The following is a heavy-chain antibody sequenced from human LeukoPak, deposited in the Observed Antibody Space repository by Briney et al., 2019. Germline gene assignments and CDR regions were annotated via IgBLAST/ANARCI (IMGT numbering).Heavy chain of an antibody. Sequence: PETPSRTCTVSGGSGGGGSYDWSWIRQGPWEGLKCIGDFHYSGSTNTNPSLKSRVTISINTSQNQLAVKLSSVSAADTAVYYCVRDRGGYSGYEYGFDYWGQGTLVSVSS. CDR2: FHYSGST. V-gene: IGHV4-61*01. CDR3: VRDRGGYSGYEYGFDY. J-gene: IGHJ4*02. CDR1: GGSGGGGSYD. D-gene: IGHD5-12*01.